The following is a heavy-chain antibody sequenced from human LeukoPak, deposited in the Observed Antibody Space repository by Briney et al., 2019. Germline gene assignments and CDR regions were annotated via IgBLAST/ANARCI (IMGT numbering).Heavy chain of an antibody. J-gene: IGHJ6*02. CDR3: ARDWHYAMDV. V-gene: IGHV3-74*01. CDR2: INSDGSST. CDR1: GFTFSRTW. Sequence: PGGSLRLSCAASGFTFSRTWMYWVRQAPGKGLVWVSRINSDGSSTTYAGSVKGRFTISRDNAKNTAYLQMNSPRGEDTAVYFCARDWHYAMDVWGQGTTVTVSS.